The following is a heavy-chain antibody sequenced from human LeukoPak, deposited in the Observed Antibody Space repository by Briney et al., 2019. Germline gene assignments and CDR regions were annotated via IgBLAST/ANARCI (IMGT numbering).Heavy chain of an antibody. CDR3: ARYSPLSYISYAHGAAFDY. CDR2: ITSSSTYI. Sequence: PGGSLRLSCAASGFTFSSYSMNWVRQAPGKGLEWVSSITSSSTYIYYADSVKGRFTISRDNAKNSLYLQMNSLRAEDTAVYYCARYSPLSYISYAHGAAFDYWGQGTLVTVSS. D-gene: IGHD4-11*01. V-gene: IGHV3-21*01. CDR1: GFTFSSYS. J-gene: IGHJ4*02.